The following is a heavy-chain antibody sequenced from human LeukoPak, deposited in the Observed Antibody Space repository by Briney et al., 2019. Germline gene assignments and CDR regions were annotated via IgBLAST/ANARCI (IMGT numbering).Heavy chain of an antibody. CDR3: ARDKGNDYYDSSGYYFPWHYYGMDV. CDR2: IYTSGST. J-gene: IGHJ6*02. Sequence: PSETLSLTCTVSGGSISSYYWSWIRQPAGKGLEWIGRIYTSGSTNYNPSLKSRVTMSVDTSKNQFSLKLSSVTAADTAVYYCARDKGNDYYDSSGYYFPWHYYGMDVWGQGTTVTVSS. CDR1: GGSISSYY. D-gene: IGHD3-22*01. V-gene: IGHV4-4*07.